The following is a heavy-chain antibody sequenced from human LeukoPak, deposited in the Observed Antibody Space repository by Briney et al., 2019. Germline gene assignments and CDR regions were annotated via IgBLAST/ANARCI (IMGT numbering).Heavy chain of an antibody. CDR1: GGSFSGYY. J-gene: IGHJ4*02. V-gene: IGHV4-34*01. Sequence: SETLSLTCAVYGGSFSGYYWSWIRQPPGKGLEWIGEINHSGSTNYNPSLKSRVTISVDTSKNQFSLKLSSVTAADTAVYYRAMGYNYFDYWGQGTLVTVSS. CDR2: INHSGST. CDR3: AMGYNYFDY. D-gene: IGHD5-24*01.